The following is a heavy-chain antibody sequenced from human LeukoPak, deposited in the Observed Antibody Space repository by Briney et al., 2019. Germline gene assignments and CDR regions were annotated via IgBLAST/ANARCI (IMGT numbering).Heavy chain of an antibody. CDR3: ARDPTMVRGVAPFDY. V-gene: IGHV1-46*01. CDR2: INPSGGST. J-gene: IGHJ4*02. D-gene: IGHD3-10*01. CDR1: GYTFTSYY. Sequence: GASVKVSCKASGYTFTSYYMHWVRQAPGQGLEWMGIINPSGGSTSYAQKFQGRVTMTRDTSTSTVYMELSSLRSEDMAVYYCARDPTMVRGVAPFDYWGQGTLVTVSS.